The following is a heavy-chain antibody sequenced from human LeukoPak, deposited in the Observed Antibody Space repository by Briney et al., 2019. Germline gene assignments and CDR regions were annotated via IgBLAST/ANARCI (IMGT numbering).Heavy chain of an antibody. CDR1: RFTFNIYG. D-gene: IGHD5-12*01. CDR2: IWYDGTNK. CDR3: ARPLPRGYDFRDHDAFDI. Sequence: GGSLRLSCAASRFTFNIYGMHWVRQAPGKGLEWVAVIWYDGTNKYYADSVKGRFTISRDNSKNSLYLQMNSLRTEDTALYYCARPLPRGYDFRDHDAFDIWGQGTMVTVSS. V-gene: IGHV3-33*01. J-gene: IGHJ3*02.